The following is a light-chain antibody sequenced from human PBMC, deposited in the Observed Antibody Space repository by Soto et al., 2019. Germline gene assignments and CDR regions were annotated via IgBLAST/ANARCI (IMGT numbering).Light chain of an antibody. CDR3: QQSYSTPPIT. CDR1: QSISSY. J-gene: IGKJ5*01. V-gene: IGKV1-39*01. Sequence: DIQMTQSPSSLSASVGDRVTITCRASQSISSYLNWYQQKPGKAPKLLIYAASSLQSGVPSRFSGSGSGTDFTLTISSLQPEDFATYYCQQSYSTPPITFCQGTRL. CDR2: AAS.